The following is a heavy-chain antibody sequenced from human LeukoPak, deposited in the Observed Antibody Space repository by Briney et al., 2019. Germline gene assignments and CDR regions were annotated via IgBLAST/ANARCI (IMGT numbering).Heavy chain of an antibody. CDR1: AYTSPNYG. J-gene: IGHJ6*03. CDR2: ISTYNGNT. Sequence: ASVKVSCKASAYTSPNYGITWVRQAPGRALEWMGWISTYNGNTQYAQKFQGRVTMTTDTPTKTVYMELRSLRSNDTAVYYCALPAKGAFFYYYMEVWGKGTTVTVSS. D-gene: IGHD2-2*01. V-gene: IGHV1-18*01. CDR3: ALPAKGAFFYYYMEV.